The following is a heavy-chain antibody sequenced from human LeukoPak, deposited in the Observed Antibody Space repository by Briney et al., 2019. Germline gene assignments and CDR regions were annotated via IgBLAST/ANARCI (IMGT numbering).Heavy chain of an antibody. J-gene: IGHJ4*02. CDR3: ARDERLLSFLK. D-gene: IGHD3-3*01. CDR2: ISSSSGTI. CDR1: GFTFSSYN. Sequence: PGGSLRLSCAASGFTFSSYNMHWVRQAPGKGLEWVSYISSSSGTIHYADSVKGRFTISRDNAKNSLYLQMNSLRAEDTAIYYCARDERLLSFLKWGQGTLVTVSS. V-gene: IGHV3-48*01.